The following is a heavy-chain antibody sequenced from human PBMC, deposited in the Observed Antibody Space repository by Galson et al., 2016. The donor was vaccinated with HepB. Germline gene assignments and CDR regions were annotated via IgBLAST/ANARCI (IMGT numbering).Heavy chain of an antibody. CDR2: IYYSGST. CDR1: GDSISSSSNY. CDR3: ARHVTDRFTMMVVIMTDAFAM. D-gene: IGHD3-22*01. V-gene: IGHV4-39*01. Sequence: SETLSLTCTVSGDSISSSSNYWGWIRQSPGKGLEWIGSIYYSGSTYYNPSLKSRLTISVDTSKNQFSLKLNSVTAADTAVYYCARHVTDRFTMMVVIMTDAFAMWGQGTMVAVTS. J-gene: IGHJ3*02.